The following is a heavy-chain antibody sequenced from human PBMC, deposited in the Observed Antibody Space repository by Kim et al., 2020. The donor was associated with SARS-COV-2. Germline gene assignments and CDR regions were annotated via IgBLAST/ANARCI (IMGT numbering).Heavy chain of an antibody. Sequence: GGSLRLSCAASGFTFSDDYMSWIRQAPGKGLEWVSYISSSGSTKYHADSVKGRFTISRDNAKNSLYLQMNSLRAEDTAVYYCARGGSSWTAYWGQGTLVTVSS. V-gene: IGHV3-11*01. CDR2: ISSSGSTK. CDR3: ARGGSSWTAY. CDR1: GFTFSDDY. D-gene: IGHD6-13*01. J-gene: IGHJ4*02.